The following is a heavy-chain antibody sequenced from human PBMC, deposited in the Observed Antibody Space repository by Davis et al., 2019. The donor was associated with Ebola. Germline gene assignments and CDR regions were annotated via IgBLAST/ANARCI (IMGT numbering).Heavy chain of an antibody. D-gene: IGHD3-16*01. J-gene: IGHJ6*04. CDR2: ISSSSSYT. V-gene: IGHV3-21*01. Sequence: PGGSLRLSCAASGFTFSSYSMNWVRQAPGKGLEWVSSISSSSSYTNYADSVKGRFTISRDNAKNSLYLQMNSLRAEDTAVYYCARDIFSTHGGEYYYYYGMDVWGKGTTVTVSS. CDR3: ARDIFSTHGGEYYYYYGMDV. CDR1: GFTFSSYS.